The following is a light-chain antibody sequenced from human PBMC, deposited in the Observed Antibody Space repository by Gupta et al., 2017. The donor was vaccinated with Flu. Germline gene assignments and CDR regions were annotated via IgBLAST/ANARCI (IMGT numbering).Light chain of an antibody. J-gene: IGLJ2*01. CDR1: SSDVGGYKY. CDR2: DVS. CDR3: SSYKNSHTLGG. Sequence: QSALTQPASVSASPGQSITIYCTGTSSDVGGYKYVPWYQQHPGTAPKRMRWDVSNRPSGVSNRFSGSKSGTTASLNITGLQAEDEADYYCSSYKNSHTLGGFGGGTKMTVL. V-gene: IGLV2-14*01.